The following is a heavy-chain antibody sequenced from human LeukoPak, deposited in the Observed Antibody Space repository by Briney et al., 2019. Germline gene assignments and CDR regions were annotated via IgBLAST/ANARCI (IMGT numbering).Heavy chain of an antibody. CDR1: GFTFISYW. Sequence: GGSLRLSCAASGFTFISYWMSWVRQAPGKGLEWVANIKQDGSEKYYVDSVKGRFTISRDNAKNSLYLQMNSLRAEDTAVYYCARDVIAVAASFDYWGQGTPVTVSS. V-gene: IGHV3-7*01. CDR3: ARDVIAVAASFDY. J-gene: IGHJ4*02. CDR2: IKQDGSEK. D-gene: IGHD6-19*01.